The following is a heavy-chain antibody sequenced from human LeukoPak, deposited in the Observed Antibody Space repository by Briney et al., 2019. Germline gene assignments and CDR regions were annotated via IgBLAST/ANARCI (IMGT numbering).Heavy chain of an antibody. V-gene: IGHV3-9*01. CDR3: TTKVIRGNSGDDYDD. J-gene: IGHJ4*02. Sequence: GGSLRLSCAASGFTFDDYAMHWVRQAPGKGLEWVSGISWNSGSIGYADSVKGRFTISRDNAKNSLYLQMNSLRVEDTAVYYCTTKVIRGNSGDDYDDWGQGTLVTVSS. CDR1: GFTFDDYA. CDR2: ISWNSGSI. D-gene: IGHD5-12*01.